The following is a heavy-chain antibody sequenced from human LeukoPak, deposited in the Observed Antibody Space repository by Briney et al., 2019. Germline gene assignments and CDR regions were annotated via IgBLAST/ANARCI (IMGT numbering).Heavy chain of an antibody. V-gene: IGHV4-59*08. Sequence: SETPSLTCTVSGNSIRSYYWNWIRQPPGKGLEWIGYIYYSGTTSYNPSLRSRVTISVDMSKNQFSLRLTSVTAADTAVYYCARQSEGFDSWGQGTLVTVSS. CDR1: GNSIRSYY. J-gene: IGHJ4*02. CDR3: ARQSEGFDS. CDR2: IYYSGTT.